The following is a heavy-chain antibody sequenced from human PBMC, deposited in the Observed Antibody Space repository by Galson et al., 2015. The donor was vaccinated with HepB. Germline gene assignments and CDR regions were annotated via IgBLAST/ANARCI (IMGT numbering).Heavy chain of an antibody. D-gene: IGHD5-18*01. CDR1: GFTFSSYG. CDR3: AKAGLWGSGAFDY. J-gene: IGHJ4*02. CDR2: ISYDGSNK. V-gene: IGHV3-30*18. Sequence: SLRLSCAASGFTFSSYGMHWVRQAPGKGLEWVAVISYDGSNKYYADSVKGRFTISRDNSKNTLYLQMNSLRAEDTAVYYCAKAGLWGSGAFDYWGQGTLVTVSS.